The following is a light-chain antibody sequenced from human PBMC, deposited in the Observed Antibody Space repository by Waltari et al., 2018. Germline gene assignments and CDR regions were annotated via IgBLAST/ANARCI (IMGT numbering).Light chain of an antibody. CDR3: QQYDNSPFT. CDR2: RAS. CDR1: QGISNW. Sequence: DIQMTQSPSSLSASVGDRVTITCRTSQGISNWLAWYQQKPGRVPKLLIYRASNLETGVPSRFSGSGSGTDFTLIISSLQPEDFATYFCQQYDNSPFTFGPGTKLDIK. V-gene: IGKV1-33*01. J-gene: IGKJ3*01.